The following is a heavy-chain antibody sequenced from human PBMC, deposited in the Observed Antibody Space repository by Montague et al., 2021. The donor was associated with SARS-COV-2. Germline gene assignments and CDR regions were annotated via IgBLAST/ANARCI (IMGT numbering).Heavy chain of an antibody. V-gene: IGHV3-30*04. Sequence: LSCAASGFTFNSYAMHWVRPAPGKGLEWVAVISYDGSNKYYADSVKGRFTISRDNSKNTLYLQMNSLRAEDTAVYYCARDLGGYSSSWGQGTLVTVSS. D-gene: IGHD6-19*01. CDR3: ARDLGGYSSS. CDR2: ISYDGSNK. J-gene: IGHJ4*02. CDR1: GFTFNSYA.